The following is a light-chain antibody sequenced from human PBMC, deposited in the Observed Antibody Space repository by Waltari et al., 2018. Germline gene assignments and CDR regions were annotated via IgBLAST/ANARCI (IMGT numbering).Light chain of an antibody. CDR1: NSDIGGYQY. J-gene: IGLJ3*02. Sequence: QSALTQPASVSGSPGQSITLSCSGTNSDIGGYQYVSWYQQHPGKAPKLIIYDVTNRPSGISHRFSGSKSGITASLTISGLQAEDEGDYYCSSYTTSHTAYWVFGGGTRLTVL. CDR3: SSYTTSHTAYWV. CDR2: DVT. V-gene: IGLV2-14*03.